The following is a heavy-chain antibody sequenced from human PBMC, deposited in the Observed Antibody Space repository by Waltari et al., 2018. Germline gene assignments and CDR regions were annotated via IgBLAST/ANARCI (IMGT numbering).Heavy chain of an antibody. Sequence: QLQLQESGPGLVKPSETLSLTCTVSVGSISTNIYYWGWTRQPPGKGLEWIASIHYGGNAYYTPSLESRVTISVDTSKNQFSLKVSAVTAADTAVYYCARHWDSNNGRAFDSWGQGALVTVSS. CDR2: IHYGGNA. J-gene: IGHJ4*02. CDR3: ARHWDSNNGRAFDS. D-gene: IGHD6-13*01. V-gene: IGHV4-39*01. CDR1: VGSISTNIYY.